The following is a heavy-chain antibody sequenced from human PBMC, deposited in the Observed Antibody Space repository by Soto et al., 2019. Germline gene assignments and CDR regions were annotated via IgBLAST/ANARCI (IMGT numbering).Heavy chain of an antibody. J-gene: IGHJ6*02. CDR3: ARGDSSSWWGVYYYGIDV. D-gene: IGHD6-13*01. CDR1: GFTFSSYD. V-gene: IGHV3-13*01. CDR2: IGTAGDT. Sequence: GGSLRLSCAASGFTFSSYDMHWVRQATGKGLEWVSAIGTAGDTYYPGSVKGRFTISRENAKNSLYLQMNSLRAGDTAVYYCARGDSSSWWGVYYYGIDVWGQGTTVTVSS.